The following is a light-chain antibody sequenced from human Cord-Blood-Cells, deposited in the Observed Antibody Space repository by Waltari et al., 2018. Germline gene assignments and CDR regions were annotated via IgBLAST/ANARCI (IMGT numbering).Light chain of an antibody. CDR3: YSAADNNLGV. V-gene: IGLV3-27*01. CDR1: VLAKKY. J-gene: IGLJ3*02. Sequence: SYELTQPSSVSVSPGQTARITCSGDVLAKKYARWFQQKPGQAPVLVFYKDGERPSGIPERFSGSSSGTTVTLTISGAQVEDEADYYCYSAADNNLGVFGGGTKLTVL. CDR2: KDG.